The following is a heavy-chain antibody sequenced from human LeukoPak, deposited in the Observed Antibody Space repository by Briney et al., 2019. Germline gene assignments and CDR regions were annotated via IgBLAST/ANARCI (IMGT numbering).Heavy chain of an antibody. D-gene: IGHD3-10*01. CDR2: ISSSGSTI. J-gene: IGHJ6*04. Sequence: GGSLRLSCAASGFTFSSYEMNWARQAPGKGLEWVSYISSSGSTIYYADSVKGRFTISRDNAKNSLYLQMNSLRAEDTAVYYCARAHGLWFGELSPGYYYYYGMDVWGKGTTVTVSS. V-gene: IGHV3-48*03. CDR3: ARAHGLWFGELSPGYYYYYGMDV. CDR1: GFTFSSYE.